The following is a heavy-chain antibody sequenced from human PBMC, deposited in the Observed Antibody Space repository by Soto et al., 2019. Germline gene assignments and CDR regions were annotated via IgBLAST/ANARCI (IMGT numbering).Heavy chain of an antibody. D-gene: IGHD3-16*02. Sequence: QLQLQESGPGLVKPSETLSLTCTVSGGSISSSSYYWGWIRQPPGKGLEWIGSIYYSGSTYYNPSLKSRVTISVDTSKNQSSLKLSSVTAADTAVYYCASHGGAGLRLGELSLIDYWGQGTLVTVSS. CDR3: ASHGGAGLRLGELSLIDY. CDR2: IYYSGST. CDR1: GGSISSSSYY. V-gene: IGHV4-39*01. J-gene: IGHJ4*02.